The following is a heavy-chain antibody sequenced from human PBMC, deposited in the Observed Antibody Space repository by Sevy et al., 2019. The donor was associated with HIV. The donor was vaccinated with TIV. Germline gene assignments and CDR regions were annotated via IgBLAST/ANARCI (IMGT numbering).Heavy chain of an antibody. V-gene: IGHV3-23*01. J-gene: IGHJ4*02. D-gene: IGHD3-10*01. Sequence: GGSMRLSCAASGFTFSSYAMSWVRQAPGKGLEWVSVISGSGDSTYYVDSVKGRFTISRDNSKNTLYLQMNSLRAEDTAVYYCAKEGRGYHGSGSSDYWGQGALVTVSS. CDR3: AKEGRGYHGSGSSDY. CDR1: GFTFSSYA. CDR2: ISGSGDST.